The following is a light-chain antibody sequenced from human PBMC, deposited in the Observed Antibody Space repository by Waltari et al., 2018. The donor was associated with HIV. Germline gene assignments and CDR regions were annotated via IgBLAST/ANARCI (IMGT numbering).Light chain of an antibody. CDR1: NIGSKS. Sequence: YVLTQPPSVSVAPGKTASLACGGDNIGSKSVHWYEQKPGQAPVLVVYYDSDRPSVISERRSGSNSGNTATLTISRVEAGDEADYYCQVWDTVTDQGVFGGGTKLTVL. CDR3: QVWDTVTDQGV. CDR2: YDS. V-gene: IGLV3-21*04. J-gene: IGLJ3*02.